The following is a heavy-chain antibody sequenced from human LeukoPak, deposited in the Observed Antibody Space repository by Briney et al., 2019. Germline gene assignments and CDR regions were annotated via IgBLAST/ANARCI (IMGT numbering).Heavy chain of an antibody. Sequence: ASVKVSCKASGYTFTSYYMHWVRQAPGQGLEWMGIINPSGGSTSYAQKFQGRVTMTRDTSTSTVYMELSSLRSEDTAVYYCAIAWNYYDSSGYYDHDAFDIWGQGTMVTVSS. V-gene: IGHV1-46*01. CDR1: GYTFTSYY. CDR2: INPSGGST. D-gene: IGHD3-22*01. J-gene: IGHJ3*02. CDR3: AIAWNYYDSSGYYDHDAFDI.